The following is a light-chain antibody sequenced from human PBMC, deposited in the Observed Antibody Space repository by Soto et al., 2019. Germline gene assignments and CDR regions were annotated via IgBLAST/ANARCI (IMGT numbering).Light chain of an antibody. CDR1: QSIGSW. CDR2: MAS. Sequence: DIQMTQSPSTLSASVGDRVTITCRASQSIGSWLAWYQQKPGKAPKPLIYMASSLESGVPPRFSGSGSGTDFTLTISCLQSEDFATYYCQQYYSYPQTFGQGTRLEIK. V-gene: IGKV1-5*03. J-gene: IGKJ5*01. CDR3: QQYYSYPQT.